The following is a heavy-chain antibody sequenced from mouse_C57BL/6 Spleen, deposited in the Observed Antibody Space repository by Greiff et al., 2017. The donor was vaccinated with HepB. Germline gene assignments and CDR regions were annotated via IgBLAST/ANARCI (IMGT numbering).Heavy chain of an antibody. CDR3: PFYYDSHYYDALDY. CDR1: GFNIKDYY. J-gene: IGHJ4*01. CDR2: IDPEDGDT. D-gene: IGHD2-5*01. Sequence: EVQLQQSGAELVRPGASVKLSCTASGFNIKDYYMHWVKQRPEQGLEWIGRIDPEDGDTEYAPKFQGKATMTADTSSNTADLQLSSLTSEDTAVYDLPFYYDSHYYDALDYWGQGTSVTVSA. V-gene: IGHV14-1*01.